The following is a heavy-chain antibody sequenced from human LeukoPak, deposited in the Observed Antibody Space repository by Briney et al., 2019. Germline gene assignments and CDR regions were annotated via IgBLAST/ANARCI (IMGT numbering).Heavy chain of an antibody. CDR3: AKEDIPMAQWAPYYYYGMDA. D-gene: IGHD3-10*01. J-gene: IGHJ6*02. CDR1: EFSFSNYG. V-gene: IGHV3-30*18. Sequence: GGSLRLSCVASEFSFSNYGMHWVRQAPGKGLEWVAVISYDGSKNYYSDSVKGRFTVSRDNSKNTLYLQMNNLRPEDTAVYYCAKEDIPMAQWAPYYYYGMDAWGQGTTVTVSS. CDR2: ISYDGSKN.